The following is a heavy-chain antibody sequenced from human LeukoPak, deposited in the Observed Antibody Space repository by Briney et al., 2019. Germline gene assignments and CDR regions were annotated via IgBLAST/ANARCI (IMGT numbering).Heavy chain of an antibody. J-gene: IGHJ5*02. D-gene: IGHD3-3*01. Sequence: SETLSLTRTVSGGSLSSHYWSWIRQPAAERLEWIGRIYTRGSTHYNPSLTSRVTMSVDTPKNKFSLKLSAVTAARTPVYYCVREWLLFWVNLFDPGARETGDSVS. CDR1: GGSLSSHY. CDR3: VREWLLFWVNLFDP. V-gene: IGHV4-4*07. CDR2: IYTRGST.